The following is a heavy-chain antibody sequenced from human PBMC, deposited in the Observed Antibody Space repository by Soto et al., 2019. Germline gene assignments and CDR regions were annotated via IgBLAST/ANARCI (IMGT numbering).Heavy chain of an antibody. CDR2: IHNSGST. Sequence: SATLSLTCTVSGGSISSYYWSWIRKPAGKGLEWIGRIHNSGSTNYNPSLKSRVTISVDTSKNQFSLKLSSVTAADTAVYYCARAITIFGVAPNWFDPWGQGTLVTVSS. D-gene: IGHD3-3*01. J-gene: IGHJ5*02. CDR3: ARAITIFGVAPNWFDP. V-gene: IGHV4-4*07. CDR1: GGSISSYY.